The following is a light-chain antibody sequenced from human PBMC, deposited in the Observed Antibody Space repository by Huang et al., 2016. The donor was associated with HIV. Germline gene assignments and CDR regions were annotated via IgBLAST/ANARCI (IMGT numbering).Light chain of an antibody. CDR3: QQSYSTLRYT. CDR2: AAS. J-gene: IGKJ2*01. V-gene: IGKV1-39*01. CDR1: QSISSY. Sequence: DIQMTQSPSSLSASVGDRVTITCRASQSISSYLNWYQQKPGQAPKLLIYAASSLQSGVPSRVSGSGSGTDFTLTISSLQPEDFATYYWQQSYSTLRYTFGQGTKLEIK.